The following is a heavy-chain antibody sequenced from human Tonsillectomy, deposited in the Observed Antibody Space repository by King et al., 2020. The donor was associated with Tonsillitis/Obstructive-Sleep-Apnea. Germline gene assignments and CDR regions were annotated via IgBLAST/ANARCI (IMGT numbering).Heavy chain of an antibody. CDR2: ISSTDET. Sequence: LTLKESGPVLVKPTETLTLTCTVSGFSLSNARMGVTWIRQPPGKALEWLENISSTDETSYSPSLKSRVTISKDTSKSQVVLIMTNMDPVDTATYYCARIIPLYGRPHYMDVWGNGTTVTVSS. CDR3: ARIIPLYGRPHYMDV. CDR1: GFSLSNARMG. V-gene: IGHV2-26*01. D-gene: IGHD2-2*02. J-gene: IGHJ6*03.